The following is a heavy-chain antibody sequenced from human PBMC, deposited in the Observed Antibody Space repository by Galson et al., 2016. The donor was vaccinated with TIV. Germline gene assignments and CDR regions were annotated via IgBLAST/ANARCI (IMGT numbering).Heavy chain of an antibody. Sequence: SLRLSCAASGFTFEDYGMHWVRQVLGKGLEWVSGISSNSVYSGYADSVRGRFTISRDNAKNSLYLQMNSLRAEDTALYYCAKARGYSYGSPPDYYYGMDVWGKGPTVTVSS. V-gene: IGHV3-9*01. CDR2: ISSNSVYS. D-gene: IGHD5-18*01. J-gene: IGHJ6*04. CDR1: GFTFEDYG. CDR3: AKARGYSYGSPPDYYYGMDV.